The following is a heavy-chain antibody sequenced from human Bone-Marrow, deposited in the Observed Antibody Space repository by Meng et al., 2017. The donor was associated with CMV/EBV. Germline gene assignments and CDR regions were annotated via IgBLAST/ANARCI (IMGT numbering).Heavy chain of an antibody. D-gene: IGHD2-2*01. CDR2: IYHSGST. CDR3: ARYPRKTYCSSTSCHEGYYYYYGMDV. Sequence: GSLRLSCTVSGYSISSGYYWGWIRQPPGKGLEWIGSIYHSGSTYYNPSLKSRVTISVDTSKNQFSLKLSSVTAADTAVYYCARYPRKTYCSSTSCHEGYYYYYGMDVWGQGTTVTVSS. J-gene: IGHJ6*02. CDR1: GYSISSGYY. V-gene: IGHV4-38-2*02.